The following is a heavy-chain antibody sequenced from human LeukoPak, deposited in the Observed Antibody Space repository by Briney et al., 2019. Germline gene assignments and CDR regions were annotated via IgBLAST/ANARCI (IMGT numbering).Heavy chain of an antibody. D-gene: IGHD3-10*01. Sequence: SETLSLTCAVYGGSFSGYYWSWIRQPPGKGLEWIGEINHSGSTNYNPSLKSRVTISVDTSKNQFSLKLSSVTAADTAVYYCASWFGELWGFDYWGQGTLITVSS. CDR1: GGSFSGYY. J-gene: IGHJ4*02. CDR2: INHSGST. CDR3: ASWFGELWGFDY. V-gene: IGHV4-34*01.